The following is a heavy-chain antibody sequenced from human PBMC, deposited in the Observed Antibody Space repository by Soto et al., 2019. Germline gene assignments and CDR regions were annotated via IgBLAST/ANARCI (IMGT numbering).Heavy chain of an antibody. CDR2: IYWNDDK. Sequence: QITLKESGPTLVKPTQTLTLTCTFSGFSLSSSGVGVGWIRQPPGKALEWVALIYWNDDKRSRPSLSSRLTIAKDTSKNQVVLTMTNVDPVDTATYYCAQCLVGGNSCYFDYWGQGALVTVSS. CDR1: GFSLSSSGVG. CDR3: AQCLVGGNSCYFDY. V-gene: IGHV2-5*01. D-gene: IGHD2-21*02. J-gene: IGHJ4*02.